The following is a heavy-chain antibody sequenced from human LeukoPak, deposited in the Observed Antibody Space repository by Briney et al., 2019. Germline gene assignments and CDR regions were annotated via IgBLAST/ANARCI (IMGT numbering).Heavy chain of an antibody. CDR2: TYYRSKWSN. CDR1: GDSVSSHSAA. D-gene: IGHD1-14*01. Sequence: SQTLSLTCAISGDSVSSHSAAWHWFRPSPSRGLEWLGRTYYRSKWSNDYAVSVKSRITINPDTSKNQFSLQLNSVTPEDTAVYYCARETGYFSYWGLGTLVTVSS. V-gene: IGHV6-1*01. J-gene: IGHJ4*02. CDR3: ARETGYFSY.